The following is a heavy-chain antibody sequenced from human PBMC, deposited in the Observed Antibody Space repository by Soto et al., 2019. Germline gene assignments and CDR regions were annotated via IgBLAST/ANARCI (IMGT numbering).Heavy chain of an antibody. CDR1: GFTFSSYA. D-gene: IGHD3-3*01. CDR2: ISGSGGST. J-gene: IGHJ2*01. CDR3: AKDASSGITSFDL. V-gene: IGHV3-23*01. Sequence: PGGSVRLSCAASGFTFSSYAMSWVRQAPGKGLEWVSTISGSGGSTYYADSVKGRFTISRDNSKNTLYLQMNSLRAEDTALYYCAKDASSGITSFDLWGRGTLVTVSS.